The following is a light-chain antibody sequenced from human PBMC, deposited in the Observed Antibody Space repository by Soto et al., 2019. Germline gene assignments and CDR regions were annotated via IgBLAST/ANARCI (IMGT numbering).Light chain of an antibody. CDR2: DNN. Sequence: QSVLTQPPSVSAAPGQKVTISCSGSSSNVGNNYVSWYQQLPGTAPKLLIYDNNKRPSGIPDRFSGSKSATSATLDITALQTGDEADYYRGAWDSSLMGVVFGGGTKLTVL. V-gene: IGLV1-51*01. CDR1: SSNVGNNY. J-gene: IGLJ2*01. CDR3: GAWDSSLMGVV.